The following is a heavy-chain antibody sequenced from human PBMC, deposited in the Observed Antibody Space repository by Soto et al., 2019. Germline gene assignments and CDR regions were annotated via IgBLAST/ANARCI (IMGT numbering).Heavy chain of an antibody. CDR1: GCSISSYY. Sequence: SDTLSLTCTVSGCSISSYYWSWIRQPPGKGLEWIGYISYSGTTNYNPSLKSRVTISVDTSKNQFSLKLSSVTAADTAVYYCARDQGGGWSNIDYWGQGTLVTVS. CDR2: ISYSGTT. J-gene: IGHJ4*02. CDR3: ARDQGGGWSNIDY. D-gene: IGHD6-19*01. V-gene: IGHV4-59*01.